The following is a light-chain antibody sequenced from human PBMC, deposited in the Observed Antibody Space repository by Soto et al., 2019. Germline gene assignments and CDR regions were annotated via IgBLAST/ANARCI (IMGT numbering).Light chain of an antibody. CDR1: QSVSSSY. CDR2: GAS. Sequence: EIVLTQSPATLSLSPGEIATLSCRASQSVSSSYLAWYQQRPGQAPRLLIYGASTRATGVPARFSGRGSGTEFTLTISSLQSEDFAVYYCQQYTNWPPNTFGQGTRLEIK. CDR3: QQYTNWPPNT. J-gene: IGKJ5*01. V-gene: IGKV3-15*01.